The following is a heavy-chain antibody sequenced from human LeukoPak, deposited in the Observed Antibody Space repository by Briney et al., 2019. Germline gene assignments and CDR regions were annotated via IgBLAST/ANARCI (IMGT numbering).Heavy chain of an antibody. V-gene: IGHV3-23*01. CDR2: ISGSGGNT. CDR1: GFTFNNYA. Sequence: GGSLRLSCAASGFTFNNYAMSWVRQAPGKGLEWVSSISGSGGNTYYAVSVKGRFTISRDNSKNTLYLQMNSLKTEDTAVYYCTTPLIVPAATPVDYWGQGTLVTVSS. CDR3: TTPLIVPAATPVDY. J-gene: IGHJ4*02. D-gene: IGHD2-2*01.